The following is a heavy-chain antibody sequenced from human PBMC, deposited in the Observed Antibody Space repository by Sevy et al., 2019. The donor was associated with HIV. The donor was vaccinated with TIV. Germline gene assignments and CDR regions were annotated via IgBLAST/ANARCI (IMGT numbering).Heavy chain of an antibody. D-gene: IGHD3-22*01. Sequence: GGSLRLSCAASGFPFSSYAMSWVRQAPGKGLEWVSVINGGGGGTYYAASVKGRFTISRDNSKNTLFLQMNSLRAEDTAVYYCAGGRFDSSGSFDAFDIWGQGTMVTVSS. CDR2: INGGGGGT. CDR1: GFPFSSYA. CDR3: AGGRFDSSGSFDAFDI. J-gene: IGHJ3*02. V-gene: IGHV3-23*01.